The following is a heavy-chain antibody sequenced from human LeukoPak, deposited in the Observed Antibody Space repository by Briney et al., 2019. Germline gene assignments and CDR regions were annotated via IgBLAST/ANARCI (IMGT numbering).Heavy chain of an antibody. CDR2: ISGTVGRT. D-gene: IGHD6-19*01. V-gene: IGHV3-23*01. J-gene: IGHJ4*02. CDR1: GFTFSSYA. Sequence: GGSLRLSCAAAGFTFSSYAMSWVRQAPGEGLEWVSSISGTVGRTYYEDSVKGRFTISRDNYKNTLSLQMNSMRAEDTAVYYCGKDRGSIAVAGIDYWGQGTLVTVSS. CDR3: GKDRGSIAVAGIDY.